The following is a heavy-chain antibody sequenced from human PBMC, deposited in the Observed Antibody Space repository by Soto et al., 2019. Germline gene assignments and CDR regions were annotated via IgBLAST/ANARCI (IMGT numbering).Heavy chain of an antibody. D-gene: IGHD2-21*02. CDR1: GGTFSIYT. CDR2: FIPMIGTA. V-gene: IGHV1-69*08. Sequence: QVQLVQSGAEVKRPGSSINISCKASGGTFSIYTVSWVRQAPGQGLEWMGRFIPMIGTANYAQNFQGRVTLSADKSATTAYMELSSLTPQDTALYYCARVDVTLAAERHGAFDVWGQGTAVTVS. CDR3: ARVDVTLAAERHGAFDV. J-gene: IGHJ3*01.